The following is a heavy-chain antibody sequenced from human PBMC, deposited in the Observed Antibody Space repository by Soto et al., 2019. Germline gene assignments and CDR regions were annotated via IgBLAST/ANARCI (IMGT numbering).Heavy chain of an antibody. CDR3: AARGRAARPHYYYGMDV. J-gene: IGHJ6*02. Sequence: PSETLSLTCTVSGGSISSGGYYWSWIRQHPGKGLEWIGYIYYSGSTYYNPSLKSRVTISVDTSKNQFPLKLSSVTAADTAVYYCAARGRAARPHYYYGMDVWGQGTTVTVSS. CDR2: IYYSGST. D-gene: IGHD6-6*01. CDR1: GGSISSGGYY. V-gene: IGHV4-31*03.